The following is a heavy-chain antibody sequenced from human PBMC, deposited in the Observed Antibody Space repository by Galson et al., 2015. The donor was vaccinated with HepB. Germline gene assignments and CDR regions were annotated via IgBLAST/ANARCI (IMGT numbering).Heavy chain of an antibody. J-gene: IGHJ3*02. Sequence: SLRLSCAASGFTFSSYAMSWVRQAPGKGLEWVSAISGSGGSTYYADSVKGRFTISRDNSKNTLYLQMNSLRAEDTAVYYCAKDLGGMEYYYGSGNDAFDIWGQGTMVTVSS. D-gene: IGHD3-10*01. CDR3: AKDLGGMEYYYGSGNDAFDI. CDR1: GFTFSSYA. V-gene: IGHV3-23*01. CDR2: ISGSGGST.